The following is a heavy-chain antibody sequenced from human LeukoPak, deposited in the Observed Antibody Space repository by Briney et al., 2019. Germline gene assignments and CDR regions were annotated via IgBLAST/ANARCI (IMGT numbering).Heavy chain of an antibody. CDR2: ITPIFGRA. CDR3: ARGWLAETTVVTPYNY. J-gene: IGHJ4*02. CDR1: GGTFSSYT. D-gene: IGHD4-23*01. V-gene: IGHV1-69*01. Sequence: ASVNVSCKASGGTFSSYTISWVRQAPGQGLEWMGGITPIFGRANYAQKFQGRVTITAVESKSTAYMELRSLRSEDTAVYYCARGWLAETTVVTPYNYWGQGTLVAVSS.